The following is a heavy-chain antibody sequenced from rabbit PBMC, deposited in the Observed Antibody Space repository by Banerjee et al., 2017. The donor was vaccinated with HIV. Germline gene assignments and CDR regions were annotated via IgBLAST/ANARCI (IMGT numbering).Heavy chain of an antibody. D-gene: IGHD6-1*01. CDR3: ARAAYADGGDGVFNL. J-gene: IGHJ4*01. CDR2: IYTGSGST. Sequence: QEQLEESGGGLVQPEGSLALTCKASGFTISIDYYMCWVRQAPGKGLEWIGCIYTGSGSTYYASWAKGRFTISKTSSSTVDLKMTSLTAADTATYFCARAAYADGGDGVFNLWGPGTLVTVS. V-gene: IGHV1S45*01. CDR1: GFTISIDYY.